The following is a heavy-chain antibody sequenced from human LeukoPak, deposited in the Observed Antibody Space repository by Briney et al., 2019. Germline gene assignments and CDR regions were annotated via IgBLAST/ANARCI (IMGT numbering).Heavy chain of an antibody. CDR3: VRDLSLHIYSSPIKSHYMDV. CDR2: IGIGDDT. Sequence: GGSLRLSCAASGFTFRDYDMHWVRQTPGRGLEWVSAIGIGDDTHYPDSVKGRFTISRENAKNSLYLQMSSLRAEDTAVYYCVRDLSLHIYSSPIKSHYMDVWGQGTTVTVSS. J-gene: IGHJ6*03. D-gene: IGHD6-13*01. CDR1: GFTFRDYD. V-gene: IGHV3-13*01.